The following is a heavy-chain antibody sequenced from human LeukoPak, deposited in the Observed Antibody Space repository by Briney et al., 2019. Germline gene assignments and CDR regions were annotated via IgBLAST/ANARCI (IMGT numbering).Heavy chain of an antibody. CDR1: GDSVSSNSAA. Sequence: SQTLSLTCAISGDSVSSNSAAWNWIRQSPSRGLEWLGSTYYRSKWYNDYAVSVKSRITINPDTSKNQFSLQLNSVTPEDTAVYYCARDRGLGPFYYYHGMDVWGQGTTVTVSS. J-gene: IGHJ6*02. CDR3: ARDRGLGPFYYYHGMDV. CDR2: TYYRSKWYN. V-gene: IGHV6-1*01. D-gene: IGHD3-10*01.